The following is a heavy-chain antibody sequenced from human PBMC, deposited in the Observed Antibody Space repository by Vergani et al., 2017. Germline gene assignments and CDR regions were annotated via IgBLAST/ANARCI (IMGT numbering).Heavy chain of an antibody. CDR2: INAGNGNT. Sequence: QVPLVQSGAEVKTPGASVTVSCKASGYTFTTYAMHWVRQAPGQRLEWVGWINAGNGNTKCSQKFQGRVTITRDTSASTAYMELSSLRSEDTAVYYCARDPFRGGSYPLYFDYWGQGTLVTVSS. D-gene: IGHD1-26*01. J-gene: IGHJ4*02. CDR1: GYTFTTYA. CDR3: ARDPFRGGSYPLYFDY. V-gene: IGHV1-3*01.